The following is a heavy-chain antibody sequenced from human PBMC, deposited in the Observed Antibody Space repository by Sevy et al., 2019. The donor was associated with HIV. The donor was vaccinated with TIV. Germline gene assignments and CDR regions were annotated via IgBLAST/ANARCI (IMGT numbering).Heavy chain of an antibody. CDR3: TGATVFGATWFDP. D-gene: IGHD3-3*01. CDR2: IKSKTDGGSA. CDR1: GYTFNNAW. V-gene: IGHV3-15*01. J-gene: IGHJ5*02. Sequence: GGSLRLSCAASGYTFNNAWMSWVCQAPGKGLEWLGRIKSKTDGGSAEYASPVKGRFTISRDDSKSTLYLQMNRLRTEDTGVYYCTGATVFGATWFDPWGQGALVTVSS.